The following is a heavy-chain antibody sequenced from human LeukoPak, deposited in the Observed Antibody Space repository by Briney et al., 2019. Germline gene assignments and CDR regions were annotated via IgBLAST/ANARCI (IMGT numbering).Heavy chain of an antibody. J-gene: IGHJ4*02. CDR1: GFTVSNNS. V-gene: IGHV3-53*01. D-gene: IGHD5-18*01. CDR3: LYGYTLDF. CDR2: IYSGGST. Sequence: GGSLRLSCAASGFTVSNNSMNWVRQTPGKGLEWVSIIYSGGSTNYADSVTGRFTISRDNSKNTLYLQMNSLRAEDTAVYYCLYGYTLDFWGQGTLVTVSS.